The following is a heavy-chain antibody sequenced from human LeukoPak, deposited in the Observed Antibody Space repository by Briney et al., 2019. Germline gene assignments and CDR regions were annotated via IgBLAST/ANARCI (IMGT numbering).Heavy chain of an antibody. D-gene: IGHD6-6*01. CDR1: GFXFSSYW. J-gene: IGHJ4*02. CDR2: INSDGSST. Sequence: GGSLRLSCVASGFXFSSYWIHWVRQAPGKGLVWVSRINSDGSSTNYADFVKDRFTTFRDNAKNTLSLQMNSLRAEDTAVYYCARDLIADRPDGGMWGQGTLVTVSS. CDR3: ARDLIADRPDGGM. V-gene: IGHV3-74*01.